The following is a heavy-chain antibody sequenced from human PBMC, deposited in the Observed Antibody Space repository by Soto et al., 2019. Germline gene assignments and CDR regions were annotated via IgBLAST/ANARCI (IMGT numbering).Heavy chain of an antibody. J-gene: IGHJ5*02. CDR3: ARGVVVTASNWFDP. V-gene: IGHV4-34*01. D-gene: IGHD2-21*02. CDR1: GGSFSGYY. Sequence: SETLSLTCAVYGGSFSGYYWSWIRQPPGKGLEWIGEINHSGSTNYNPSLKSRVTISVDTSKNQFSLKLSSVTAADTAVYYCARGVVVTASNWFDPWGQGTLVTVSS. CDR2: INHSGST.